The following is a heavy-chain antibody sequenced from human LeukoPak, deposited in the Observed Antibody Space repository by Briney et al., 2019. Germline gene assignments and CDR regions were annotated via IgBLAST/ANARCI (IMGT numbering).Heavy chain of an antibody. CDR2: ISWNSGSI. V-gene: IGHV3-9*01. J-gene: IGHJ4*02. CDR3: AKDMYYDFPPALDY. Sequence: GGSLRLSCAASGFTFDDYAMHWVRQAPGKGLERVSGISWNSGSIGYADSVKGRFTISRDNAKNSLYLQMNSLRAEDTALYYCAKDMYYDFPPALDYWGQGTLVTVSS. D-gene: IGHD3-3*01. CDR1: GFTFDDYA.